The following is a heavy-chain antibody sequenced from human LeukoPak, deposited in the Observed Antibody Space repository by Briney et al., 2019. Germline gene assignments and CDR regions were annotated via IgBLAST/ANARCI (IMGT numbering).Heavy chain of an antibody. CDR2: IIPIFGTA. CDR1: GGTFSSYA. D-gene: IGHD6-13*01. Sequence: GASVKVSCKASGGTFSSYAISWVRQAPGQGLEWMGGIIPIFGTANYAQKFQGRVTITADESTSTAYMELSSLRSEDTAVYYCARGAAAPRFYRWFDPWGQGTLVTVSS. J-gene: IGHJ5*02. CDR3: ARGAAAPRFYRWFDP. V-gene: IGHV1-69*13.